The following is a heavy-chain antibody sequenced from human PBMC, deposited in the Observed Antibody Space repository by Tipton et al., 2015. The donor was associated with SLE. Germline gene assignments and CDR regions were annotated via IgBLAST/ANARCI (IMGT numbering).Heavy chain of an antibody. CDR3: ARRYNWNYTDYFDY. V-gene: IGHV4-34*01. Sequence: TLSLTCAVYGGSLSGSYWSWIRQSPRKGLEWIDDINHVGRTNYNPSLRSRATIPIDTSKNQFSLKLTSVTAADTAVYYCARRYNWNYTDYFDYLGQGTPVTVSS. CDR1: GGSLSGSY. J-gene: IGHJ4*02. CDR2: INHVGRT. D-gene: IGHD1-7*01.